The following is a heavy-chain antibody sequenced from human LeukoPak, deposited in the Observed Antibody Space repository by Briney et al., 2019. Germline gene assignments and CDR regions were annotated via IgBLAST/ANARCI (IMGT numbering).Heavy chain of an antibody. D-gene: IGHD6-13*01. J-gene: IGHJ4*02. CDR1: GFTFSSYA. CDR3: AKGGESSSWLFDY. Sequence: GGSLRLSCAASGFTFSSYAMSWVRQAPGKGLQWVSALSGSGLSTYYADTVKGRFTISRDNSKNTLYLQMNSLRAEDTAVYYCAKGGESSSWLFDYWGQGTLVPVSS. V-gene: IGHV3-23*01. CDR2: LSGSGLST.